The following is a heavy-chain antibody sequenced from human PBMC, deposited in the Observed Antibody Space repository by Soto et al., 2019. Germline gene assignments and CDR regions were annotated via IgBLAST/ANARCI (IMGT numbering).Heavy chain of an antibody. V-gene: IGHV4-59*01. D-gene: IGHD6-13*01. Sequence: SETLCLTCSVSGGSISNYCWNWIRQPPGKGPEWIGYMCYSGSTNYNPSLKSRVTISVDTSKNQFSLKLSSVTAADTAVYYCARGINAAAPGTLAYWGQGTLVTVSS. CDR2: MCYSGST. CDR1: GGSISNYC. J-gene: IGHJ4*02. CDR3: ARGINAAAPGTLAY.